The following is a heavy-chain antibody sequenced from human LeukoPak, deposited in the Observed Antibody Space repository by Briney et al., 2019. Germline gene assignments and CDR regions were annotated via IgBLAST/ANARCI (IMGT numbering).Heavy chain of an antibody. CDR1: GGSFSSNY. CDR2: IYYSGST. Sequence: SETLSLTCAVYGGSFSSNYWTWIRQPPGKGLEWIGYIYYSGSTSYNPSLKSRVTISVDTSKNQFSLKLNSVTAADTAVYYCARLGVTKWVYYFDYWGQGTLVTVSS. V-gene: IGHV4-59*08. J-gene: IGHJ4*02. CDR3: ARLGVTKWVYYFDY. D-gene: IGHD2-21*02.